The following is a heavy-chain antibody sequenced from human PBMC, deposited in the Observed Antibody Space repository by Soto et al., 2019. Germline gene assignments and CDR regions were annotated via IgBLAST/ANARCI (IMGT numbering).Heavy chain of an antibody. Sequence: RLSCAASGFTFSSYSMNWVRQAPGKGLEWVSSISSSSSYIYYADSVKGRFTISRDNAKNSLYLQMNSLRVEDTAVYYCARDSVPAAIFDYWGQGTLVTVSS. CDR1: GFTFSSYS. J-gene: IGHJ4*02. V-gene: IGHV3-21*01. CDR2: ISSSSSYI. D-gene: IGHD2-2*02. CDR3: ARDSVPAAIFDY.